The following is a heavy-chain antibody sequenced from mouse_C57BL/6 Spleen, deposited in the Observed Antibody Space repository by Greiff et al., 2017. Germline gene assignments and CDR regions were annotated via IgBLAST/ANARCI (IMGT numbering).Heavy chain of an antibody. CDR2: IYPGSGST. CDR1: GYTFTSYW. CDR3: ARRDYYGNYAMYD. Sequence: QVQLQQPGAELVKPGASVKMSCKASGYTFTSYWITWVKQRPGQGLEWIGDIYPGSGSTDYNEKFKSKATLTVDTSSSTAYMQRSSLTSEDSAVYYCARRDYYGNYAMYDWGQGTSVTVAS. D-gene: IGHD1-1*02. V-gene: IGHV1-55*01. J-gene: IGHJ4*01.